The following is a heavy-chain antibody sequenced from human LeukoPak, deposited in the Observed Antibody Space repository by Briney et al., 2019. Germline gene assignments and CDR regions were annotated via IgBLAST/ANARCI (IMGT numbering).Heavy chain of an antibody. J-gene: IGHJ5*02. V-gene: IGHV1-69*05. Sequence: ASVKVSCKASGGTFSSYAISWVRQAPGQGLEWMGRIIPIFGTANYAQKFQGRVTITTDESTSTAYMERSSLRSQDTAVYYSARDLSCSGGSCYRDSWFDPWGQGTLVTVSS. CDR2: IIPIFGTA. CDR3: ARDLSCSGGSCYRDSWFDP. D-gene: IGHD2-15*01. CDR1: GGTFSSYA.